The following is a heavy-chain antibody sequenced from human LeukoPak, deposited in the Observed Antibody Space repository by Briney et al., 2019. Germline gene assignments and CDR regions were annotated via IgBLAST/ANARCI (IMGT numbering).Heavy chain of an antibody. CDR2: ISYDGSNK. Sequence: GGSLRLSCAASGFTFSSYAMHWVRQAPGKGLEWVAVISYDGSNKYYADSVKGRFTISRDNSKNTLYLQMNSLRAEDTAVYYCARVFGGWSLYYYYYYMDVWGKGTTVTVSS. D-gene: IGHD6-19*01. V-gene: IGHV3-30*14. CDR1: GFTFSSYA. J-gene: IGHJ6*03. CDR3: ARVFGGWSLYYYYYYMDV.